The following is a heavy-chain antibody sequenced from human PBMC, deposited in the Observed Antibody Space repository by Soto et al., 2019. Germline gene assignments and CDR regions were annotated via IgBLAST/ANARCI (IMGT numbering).Heavy chain of an antibody. CDR1: GGTFSSYA. Sequence: ASVKVSCKASGGTFSSYAISWVRQAPGQGLEWMGGIIPIFGTANYAQKFQGRVTITADKSTSTAYMELSSLRSEDTAVYYCAXEYYDSSGYYGPHAFDIWGQGTMVTVSS. J-gene: IGHJ3*02. CDR3: AXEYYDSSGYYGPHAFDI. V-gene: IGHV1-69*06. CDR2: IIPIFGTA. D-gene: IGHD3-22*01.